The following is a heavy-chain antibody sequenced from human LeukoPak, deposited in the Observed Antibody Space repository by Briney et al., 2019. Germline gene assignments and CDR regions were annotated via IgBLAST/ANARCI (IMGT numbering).Heavy chain of an antibody. CDR1: GFTFSSYA. CDR3: ARDESGTKLFDY. D-gene: IGHD1/OR15-1a*01. V-gene: IGHV3-30*04. J-gene: IGHJ4*02. CDR2: ISYDGSNK. Sequence: GRSLRLSCAASGFTFSSYAMHGVRQAPGKGLEWVAVISYDGSNKYYADSVKGRFTISRDNSKNTLYLQMNSLRAEDTAVYYCARDESGTKLFDYWGQGTLVTVSS.